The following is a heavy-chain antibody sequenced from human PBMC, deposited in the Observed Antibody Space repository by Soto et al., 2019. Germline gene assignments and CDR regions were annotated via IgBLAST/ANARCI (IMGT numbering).Heavy chain of an antibody. J-gene: IGHJ2*01. D-gene: IGHD1-1*01. CDR3: ARPLWRDDDNWGYFDL. CDR2: ISYDGSNK. Sequence: QVQLVESGGGVVQPGRSLRLSCAASGFTFSSYAMHWVRQAPGKGLEWVAVISYDGSNKYYADSVKGRFTISRDNSKNTMYLQMNSLRAEDTAVYYCARPLWRDDDNWGYFDLWGRGTLFTVSS. CDR1: GFTFSSYA. V-gene: IGHV3-30-3*01.